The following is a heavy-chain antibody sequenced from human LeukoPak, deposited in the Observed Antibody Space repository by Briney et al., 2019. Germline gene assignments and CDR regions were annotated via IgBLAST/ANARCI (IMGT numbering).Heavy chain of an antibody. CDR1: GGSISSYY. Sequence: PSETLSLTCTVSGGSISSYYWSWIRQPPGKGLEWIGYIYCSGSTNYNPSLKSRVTISVDTSKNQFSLKLSSVTAADTAVYYCARSGLRYFDWSDYWGQGTLVTVSS. V-gene: IGHV4-59*01. J-gene: IGHJ4*02. CDR2: IYCSGST. CDR3: ARSGLRYFDWSDY. D-gene: IGHD3-9*01.